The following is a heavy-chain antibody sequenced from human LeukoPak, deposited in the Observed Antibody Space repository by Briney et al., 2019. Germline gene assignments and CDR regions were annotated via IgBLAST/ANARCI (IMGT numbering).Heavy chain of an antibody. V-gene: IGHV3-23*01. CDR1: GFTFSNYA. CDR3: ASLTPTVTTGGFDY. Sequence: GGSLRLSCAASGFTFSNYAMSWVRQAPGKGLEWVSGISGSRAISYADSVKGRFTISRDNSKNTLYLQMNSLRAEDTAVYYCASLTPTVTTGGFDYWGQGTLVTVSS. CDR2: ISGSRAIS. D-gene: IGHD4-17*01. J-gene: IGHJ4*02.